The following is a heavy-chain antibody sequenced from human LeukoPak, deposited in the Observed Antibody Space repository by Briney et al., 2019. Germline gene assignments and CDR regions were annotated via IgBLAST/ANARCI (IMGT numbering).Heavy chain of an antibody. CDR1: GYSISSGYY. Sequence: SETLSLTCTVSGYSISSGYYWGWIRQPPGKGLEWIGSIYHSGSTYCNPSLKSRVTISVDTSKNQFSLKLSSVTAADTAVDYCARAIAMAGIGIPHYYYYMDVWGKGTTVTVSS. CDR2: IYHSGST. CDR3: ARAIAMAGIGIPHYYYYMDV. J-gene: IGHJ6*03. D-gene: IGHD6-19*01. V-gene: IGHV4-38-2*02.